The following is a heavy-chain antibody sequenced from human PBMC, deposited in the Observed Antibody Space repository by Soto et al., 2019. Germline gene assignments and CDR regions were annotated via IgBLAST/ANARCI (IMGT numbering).Heavy chain of an antibody. CDR1: GGSISSGGYY. J-gene: IGHJ4*02. D-gene: IGHD3-3*01. CDR2: IYYSGST. V-gene: IGHV4-31*03. Sequence: SETLSLTCTVSGGSISSGGYYWSWIRQHPGKGLEWIGYIYYSGSTYYNPSLKSRVTISVDTSKNQFSLKLSSVTAADTAVYYCARILYYDFWSGYYPYYFDYWGQGTLVTVSS. CDR3: ARILYYDFWSGYYPYYFDY.